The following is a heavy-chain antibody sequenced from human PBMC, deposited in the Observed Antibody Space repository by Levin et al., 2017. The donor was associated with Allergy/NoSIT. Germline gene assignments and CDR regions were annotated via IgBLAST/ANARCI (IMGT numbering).Heavy chain of an antibody. CDR2: ISAYNGNT. CDR1: GYTFTSYG. J-gene: IGHJ5*02. CDR3: ARGYCSGGSCWVAFWFDP. D-gene: IGHD2-15*01. Sequence: ASVKVSCKASGYTFTSYGISWVRQAPGQGLEWMGWISAYNGNTNYAQKLQGRVTMTTDTSTSTAYMELRSLRSDDTAVYYCARGYCSGGSCWVAFWFDPWGQGTLVTVSS. V-gene: IGHV1-18*01.